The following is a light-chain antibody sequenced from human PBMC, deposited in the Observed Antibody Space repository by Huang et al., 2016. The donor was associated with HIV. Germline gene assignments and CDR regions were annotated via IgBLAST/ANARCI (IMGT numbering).Light chain of an antibody. V-gene: IGKV3-15*01. J-gene: IGKJ1*01. CDR3: QQYSNWPPWT. CDR2: YAS. CDR1: QSMTVN. Sequence: TQSPDTRSVSPGERALLSCRASQSMTVNLSWYQQRPGQPPRLLIYYASTRATGIPARFSGWGSGTEFTLVINSVQSEDFALYYCQQYSNWPPWTFGQGTTVDI.